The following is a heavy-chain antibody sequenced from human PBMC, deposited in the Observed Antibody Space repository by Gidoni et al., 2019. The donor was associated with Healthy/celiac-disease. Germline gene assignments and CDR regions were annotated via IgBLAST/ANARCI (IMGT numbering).Heavy chain of an antibody. V-gene: IGHV1-2*02. CDR1: GYTFTGYY. CDR3: ARVFHTSSSWYGNLDY. J-gene: IGHJ4*02. CDR2: INPNSGGT. Sequence: QVQLVQSGAEVKKPGASVKVSCKASGYTFTGYYMHWVRQAPGQGLEWMGWINPNSGGTNYAQKFQGRVTMTRDTSISTAYMELSRLRSDDTAVYYCARVFHTSSSWYGNLDYWGQGTLVTVSS. D-gene: IGHD6-13*01.